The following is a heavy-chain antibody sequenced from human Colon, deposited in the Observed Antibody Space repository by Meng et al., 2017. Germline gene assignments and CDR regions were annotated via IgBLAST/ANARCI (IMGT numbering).Heavy chain of an antibody. CDR3: ARVRIYGLSDY. CDR1: GGSIGNSKW. D-gene: IGHD4-17*01. CDR2: ISNSGKT. Sequence: QLRLQESGPGLVKPSGTLSLTCAVSGGSIGNSKWWSWLRQSPGKGLEWIGEISNSGKTVYSPSLKSRVTISLDKSSNHFSLTLSPVTAADTAIYFCARVRIYGLSDYWGQGTLVTVSS. V-gene: IGHV4-4*02. J-gene: IGHJ4*02.